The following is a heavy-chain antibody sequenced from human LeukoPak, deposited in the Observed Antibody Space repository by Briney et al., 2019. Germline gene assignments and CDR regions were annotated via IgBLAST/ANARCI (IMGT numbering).Heavy chain of an antibody. V-gene: IGHV4-34*01. CDR3: ARDLDIVATIFKLSGGYTVTNYYFDY. J-gene: IGHJ4*02. CDR1: GGSFSGYY. D-gene: IGHD5-12*01. CDR2: INHSGST. Sequence: SETLSLTCAVYGGSFSGYYWSWIRQPPGKGLEWIGEINHSGSTNYNPSLKSRVTISVDTSKNQFSLKPSSVTTADTAVYYCARDLDIVATIFKLSGGYTVTNYYFDYWGQGTLVTVSS.